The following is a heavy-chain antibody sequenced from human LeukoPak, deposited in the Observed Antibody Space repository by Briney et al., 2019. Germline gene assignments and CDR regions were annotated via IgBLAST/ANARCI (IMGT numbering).Heavy chain of an antibody. V-gene: IGHV3-23*01. D-gene: IGHD6-6*01. CDR3: AKCGSIAALTYLDF. CDR1: GFTFSSYT. CDR2: ISGAGGST. Sequence: PGGSLRLSCAASGFTFSSYTLNWVRHAPGKGLEWVSGISGAGGSTYYADSVQGRFTISRDNSKDTLYLQMNSLRVEDTAVYYCAKCGSIAALTYLDFWGQGTLVTVSS. J-gene: IGHJ4*02.